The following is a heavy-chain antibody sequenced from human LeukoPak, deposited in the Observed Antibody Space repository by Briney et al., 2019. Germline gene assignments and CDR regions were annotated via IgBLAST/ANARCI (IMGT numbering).Heavy chain of an antibody. CDR3: AELGITMIGGV. CDR2: ISSSGSTI. CDR1: GFTFSSYE. V-gene: IGHV3-48*03. Sequence: PGGSLRLSCAASGFTFSSYEMNWVRQAPGKGLEWVSYISSSGSTIYYADSVNGRFTISRDNAKNSLYLQMNSLRAEDTAVYYCAELGITMIGGVWGKETTVTISS. J-gene: IGHJ6*04. D-gene: IGHD3-10*02.